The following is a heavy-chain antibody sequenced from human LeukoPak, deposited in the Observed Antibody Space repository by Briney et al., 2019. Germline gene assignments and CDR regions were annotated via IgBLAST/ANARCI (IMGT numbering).Heavy chain of an antibody. D-gene: IGHD3-10*01. Sequence: ASVKVSCKASGGPFRSYAISWVRQAPGQGLEWMGGIIPIFGTANYAQKFQGRVTITTDESTSTAYMELSSLRSEDTAVYYCAREGVAGLNYFDYWGQGTLVTVSS. CDR2: IIPIFGTA. CDR3: AREGVAGLNYFDY. CDR1: GGPFRSYA. V-gene: IGHV1-69*05. J-gene: IGHJ4*02.